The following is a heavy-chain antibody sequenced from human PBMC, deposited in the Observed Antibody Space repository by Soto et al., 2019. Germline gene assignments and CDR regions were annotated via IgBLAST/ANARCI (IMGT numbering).Heavy chain of an antibody. J-gene: IGHJ6*02. V-gene: IGHV4-59*01. CDR2: IYYSGST. CDR3: ARERIAAI. CDR1: GGSISSYY. D-gene: IGHD6-25*01. Sequence: SETLSLTCTVSGGSISSYYWSWIRQPPGRGLEWIGYIYYSGSTNYNPSLKSRVTISVDTSKNQFSLKLSSVTAADTAVYYCARERIAAIWGQGTTVTVSS.